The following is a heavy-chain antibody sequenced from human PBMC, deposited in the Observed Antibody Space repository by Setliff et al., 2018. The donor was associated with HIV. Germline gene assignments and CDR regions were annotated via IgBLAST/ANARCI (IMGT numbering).Heavy chain of an antibody. CDR2: IYSSGST. D-gene: IGHD3-9*01. Sequence: PSETLSLTCTVSGGSLSSYYWSWIRQPPGKGLEWIGYIYSSGSTNYNPSLKSRVTISVDTSKNQFSLKLSSVTAADTAVYYCASYDILTGYYGHYFDYWGQGTLVTVSS. J-gene: IGHJ4*02. V-gene: IGHV4-59*08. CDR3: ASYDILTGYYGHYFDY. CDR1: GGSLSSYY.